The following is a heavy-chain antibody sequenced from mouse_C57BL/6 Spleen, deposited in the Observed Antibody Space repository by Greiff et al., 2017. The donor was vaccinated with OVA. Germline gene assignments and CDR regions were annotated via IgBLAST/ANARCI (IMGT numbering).Heavy chain of an antibody. D-gene: IGHD1-3*01. V-gene: IGHV1-64*01. Sequence: QVQLQQSGAELVKPGASVKLSCKASGYTFTSYWMHWVKQRPGQGLEWIGMIHPNSGSTNYNEKFKSKATLTVDKSSSTAYMQLSSLTSEDSAVYYCAREEIKGYAMDYWGQGTSVTVSS. CDR3: AREEIKGYAMDY. J-gene: IGHJ4*01. CDR1: GYTFTSYW. CDR2: IHPNSGST.